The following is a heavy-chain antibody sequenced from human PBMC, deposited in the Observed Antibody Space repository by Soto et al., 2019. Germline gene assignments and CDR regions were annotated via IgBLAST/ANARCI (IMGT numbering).Heavy chain of an antibody. CDR1: SGSISSSNW. CDR2: IYHSGST. J-gene: IGHJ3*02. CDR3: ARDLEGGYCTNGVCYLHAFDI. Sequence: SETLSLTCAVSSGSISSSNWWSWVRQPPGKGLEWIGEIYHSGSTNYNPSLKSRVTISVDKSKNQFSLKLSSVTAADTAVYYCARDLEGGYCTNGVCYLHAFDIWGQGTMVTVSS. D-gene: IGHD2-8*01. V-gene: IGHV4-4*02.